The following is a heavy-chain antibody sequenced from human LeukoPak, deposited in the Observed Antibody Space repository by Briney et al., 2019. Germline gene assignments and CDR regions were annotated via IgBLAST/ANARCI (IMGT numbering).Heavy chain of an antibody. CDR1: GGSISSYD. J-gene: IGHJ3*02. V-gene: IGHV4-59*01. Sequence: SETLSLTCTVSGGSISSYDWSWIRQPAGKGLEWIGYIYYSGSTNYNPSLKSRVTISVDTSKNQFSLTLSSVTAADTAVHYCARERGYSGYDPVPDAFDIWGQGTMVTVSS. CDR2: IYYSGST. CDR3: ARERGYSGYDPVPDAFDI. D-gene: IGHD5-12*01.